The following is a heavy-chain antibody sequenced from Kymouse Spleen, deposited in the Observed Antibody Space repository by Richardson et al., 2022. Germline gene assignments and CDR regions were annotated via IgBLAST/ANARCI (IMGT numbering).Heavy chain of an antibody. CDR2: IYYSGST. CDR1: GGSISSSSYY. J-gene: IGHJ5*02. Sequence: QLQLQESGPGLVKPSETLSLTCTVSGGSISSSSYYWGWIRQPPGKGLEWIGSIYYSGSTYYNPSLKSRVTISVDTSKNQFSLKLSSVTAADTAVYYCARRYSSGSNWFDPWGQGTLVTVSS. V-gene: IGHV4-39*01. D-gene: IGHD6-19*01. CDR3: ARRYSSGSNWFDP.